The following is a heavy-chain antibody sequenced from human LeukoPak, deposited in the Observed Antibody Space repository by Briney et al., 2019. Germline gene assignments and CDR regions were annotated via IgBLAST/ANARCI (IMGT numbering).Heavy chain of an antibody. V-gene: IGHV5-51*01. CDR2: IYPGDSDT. D-gene: IGHD6-13*01. Sequence: GESLKISCKGSGYSFTNYWIGWVRQMPGKGLEWMGIIYPGDSDTRYSPSFEGQVTISADKSISTAYLQWSGLKASDTAMYYCARSLDPIAAAGPKGFSWFDPWGQGTLVTVSS. CDR1: GYSFTNYW. J-gene: IGHJ5*02. CDR3: ARSLDPIAAAGPKGFSWFDP.